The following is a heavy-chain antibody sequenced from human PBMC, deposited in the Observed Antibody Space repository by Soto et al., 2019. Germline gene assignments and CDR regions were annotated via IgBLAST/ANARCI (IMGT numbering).Heavy chain of an antibody. CDR2: ISASGDTT. Sequence: XGSLKLSCSASGVNFMSYAMNWVRQAPGEGLESVSAISASGDTTYYADSVKGRFTISRDNSKNTLYLQMNSLRAEDTALYYCAKPPAWQLLQGSSFHFDYWGQGALVTVSS. CDR1: GVNFMSYA. J-gene: IGHJ4*02. D-gene: IGHD3-10*01. V-gene: IGHV3-23*01. CDR3: AKPPAWQLLQGSSFHFDY.